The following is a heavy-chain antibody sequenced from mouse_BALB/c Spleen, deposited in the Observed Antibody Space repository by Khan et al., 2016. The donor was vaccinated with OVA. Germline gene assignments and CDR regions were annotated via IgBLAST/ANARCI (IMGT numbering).Heavy chain of an antibody. V-gene: IGHV5-17*02. J-gene: IGHJ4*01. CDR1: GFTFSSFG. D-gene: IGHD1-1*01. CDR3: ARAYGWVLDY. Sequence: EVELVESGGGLVQPGGSRKLSCAASGFTFSSFGMHWVRQAPEKGLEWVAFISSGSRTIYYTDTVKGRFTISRDNPKTTLFLQMTSLRSEDTAMYYCARAYGWVLDYWGQGTSVTVSS. CDR2: ISSGSRTI.